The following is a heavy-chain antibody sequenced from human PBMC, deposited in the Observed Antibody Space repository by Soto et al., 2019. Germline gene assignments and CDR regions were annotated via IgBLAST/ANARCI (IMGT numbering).Heavy chain of an antibody. CDR1: GFTFSSYG. D-gene: IGHD4-17*01. Sequence: GGSLRLSCAASGFTFSSYGMHWVRQAPGKGLEWVAVISYDGSNKYYADSVKGRFTISRDNSKNTLYLQMNSLRAEDTAVYYRPTDVGGGDYVAGLDCWGKGTLVTVSP. CDR2: ISYDGSNK. CDR3: PTDVGGGDYVAGLDC. V-gene: IGHV3-30*03. J-gene: IGHJ4*02.